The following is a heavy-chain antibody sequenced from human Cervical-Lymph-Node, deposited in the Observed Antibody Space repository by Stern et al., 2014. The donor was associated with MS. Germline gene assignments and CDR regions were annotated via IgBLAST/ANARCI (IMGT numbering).Heavy chain of an antibody. D-gene: IGHD2-8*01. CDR1: GFTLSSYG. CDR2: IWYDGSNK. CDR3: ARGGFCTDAACYEFDGMDV. V-gene: IGHV3-33*01. J-gene: IGHJ6*02. Sequence: VQLVESGGGVVQPGTSLRLSCAASGFTLSSYGMHWVRQAPGKGLERVALIWYDGSNKYYADSVKGRFTISRDNSKDTVYLQMNSLRVEDTALYYCARGGFCTDAACYEFDGMDVWGQGTTVTVPS.